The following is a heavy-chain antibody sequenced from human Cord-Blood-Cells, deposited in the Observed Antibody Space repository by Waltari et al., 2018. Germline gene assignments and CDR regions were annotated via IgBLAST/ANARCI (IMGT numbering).Heavy chain of an antibody. CDR2: SRRRANGYAT. CDR3: TRHLRTGFDG. CDR1: GFTFSGSA. J-gene: IGHJ4*02. V-gene: IGHV3-73*02. Sequence: EVQLVESGGGLVQPGGSLKLSCAASGFTFSGSAMHWARQASGKGLEWVGRSRRRANGYATVYAAVVKGKSTISQDEPKNTACVEMNSLIAWDTAVYYCTRHLRTGFDGWGEGTLVSVSA. D-gene: IGHD3-9*01.